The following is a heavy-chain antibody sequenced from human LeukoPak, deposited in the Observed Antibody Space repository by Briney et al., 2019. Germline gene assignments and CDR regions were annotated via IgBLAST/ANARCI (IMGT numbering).Heavy chain of an antibody. D-gene: IGHD3-10*02. V-gene: IGHV3-23*01. J-gene: IGHJ6*02. CDR3: VKDRLCGTCMPMDA. CDR1: GVTYTDYS. CDR2: QGRTGEYK. Sequence: GGSLRLSCSASGVTYTDYSMSWVRQVPGKGLEWVSGQGRTGEYKYYADSVKGRFTISRDNSKDMVFLQMNSLRAEDTAIYYCVKDRLCGTCMPMDAGGQGTTV.